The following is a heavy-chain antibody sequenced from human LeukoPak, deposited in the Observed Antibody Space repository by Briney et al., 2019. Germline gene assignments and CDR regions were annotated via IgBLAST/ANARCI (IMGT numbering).Heavy chain of an antibody. V-gene: IGHV3-30*18. CDR3: AKMRTPTAHSGDAFDI. CDR1: GFTFSSYG. CDR2: ISYDGSNK. J-gene: IGHJ3*02. D-gene: IGHD4-17*01. Sequence: GGSLRLSCAASGFTFSSYGIHWVRQAPGKGLEWVAVISYDGSNKYYVDSVKGRSTISRDNSKNTLNLQMNSLRAEDTAVYYCAKMRTPTAHSGDAFDIWGQGTMVTVSS.